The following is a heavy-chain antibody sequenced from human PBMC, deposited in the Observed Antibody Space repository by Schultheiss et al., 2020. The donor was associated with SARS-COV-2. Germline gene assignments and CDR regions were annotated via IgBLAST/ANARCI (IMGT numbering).Heavy chain of an antibody. J-gene: IGHJ1*01. Sequence: GGSLRLSCAASGFTFSNYAMHWVRQTPGKGLQWVANIKQDGSVKHYVASVRGRFIASRDNAKNSLYLQMNSLRAEDTAVYYCARDRVAAAGNLEYFQHWGQGTLVTVSS. CDR3: ARDRVAAAGNLEYFQH. D-gene: IGHD6-13*01. V-gene: IGHV3-7*01. CDR2: IKQDGSVK. CDR1: GFTFSNYA.